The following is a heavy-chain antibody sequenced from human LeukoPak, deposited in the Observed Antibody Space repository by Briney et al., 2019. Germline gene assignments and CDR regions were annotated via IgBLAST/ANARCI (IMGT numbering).Heavy chain of an antibody. V-gene: IGHV1-69*05. CDR1: GGNFNNYA. CDR3: ASGGGYSGHATWFAP. Sequence: ASVKVSCKASGGNFNNYAISWLRQAPGQGLEWMGSVIPNFGTPNYAQKFQGRATITTDSSTTTAYLDLSSLKSDDTAVYYCASGGGYSGHATWFAPWGQGTLVIV. J-gene: IGHJ5*02. D-gene: IGHD5-12*01. CDR2: VIPNFGTP.